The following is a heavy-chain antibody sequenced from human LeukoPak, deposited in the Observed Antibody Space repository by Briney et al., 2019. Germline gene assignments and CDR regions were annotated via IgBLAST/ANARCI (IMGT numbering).Heavy chain of an antibody. CDR3: ARMDGYNDFDY. CDR2: IYYSGST. D-gene: IGHD5-24*01. Sequence: KASETLSLTCTVSGGSISSSSYYWGWIRQPPGKGLEWLGSIYYSGSTYYNPSLKSRVTISVDTSKNQFSLKLSSVTAADTAVFYCARMDGYNDFDYWGQGTLVTVSS. V-gene: IGHV4-39*01. J-gene: IGHJ4*02. CDR1: GGSISSSSYY.